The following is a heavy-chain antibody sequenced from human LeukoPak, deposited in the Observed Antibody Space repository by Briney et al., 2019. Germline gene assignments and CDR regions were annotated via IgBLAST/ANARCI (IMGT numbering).Heavy chain of an antibody. V-gene: IGHV3-23*01. CDR3: AKSYDISRFYPY. J-gene: IGHJ4*02. CDR1: GFTFTSYS. CDR2: ISGGGGST. Sequence: GGSLRLSCAASGFTFTSYSMNWVRQAPGKGLEWVSTISGGGGSTYYADSVKGRFTVSRDNSKNTLYLQMDSLTVEDTAVYYCAKSYDISRFYPYWGQGTLVTVSS. D-gene: IGHD3-22*01.